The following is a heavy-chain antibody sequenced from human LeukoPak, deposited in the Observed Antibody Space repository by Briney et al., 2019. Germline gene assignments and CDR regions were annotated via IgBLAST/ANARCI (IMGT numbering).Heavy chain of an antibody. D-gene: IGHD5-18*01. CDR2: ISYDGSNK. CDR3: ARDAYRVDTAMVPFGY. J-gene: IGHJ4*02. Sequence: GSLRLSCAASGFTFSSYAMHWVRQAPGKGLEWVAVISYDGSNKYYADSVKGRFTTSRDNSKNTLYLQMNSLRAEDTAVYYCARDAYRVDTAMVPFGYWGQGTLVTVSS. V-gene: IGHV3-30-3*01. CDR1: GFTFSSYA.